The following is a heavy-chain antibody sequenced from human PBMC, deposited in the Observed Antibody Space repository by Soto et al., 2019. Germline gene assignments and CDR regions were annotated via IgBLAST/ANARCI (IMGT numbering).Heavy chain of an antibody. CDR2: IYYSGST. CDR3: ARGGSYSSSHDY. D-gene: IGHD6-13*01. CDR1: GGSISSYY. J-gene: IGHJ4*02. Sequence: SETLSLTCTVSGGSISSYYWSWIRQPPGKGLEWIGYIYYSGSTNYNPSLKSRVTISVDTSKNQFSLKLSSVTAADTAVYYCARGGSYSSSHDYWGQGTLVTVSS. V-gene: IGHV4-59*01.